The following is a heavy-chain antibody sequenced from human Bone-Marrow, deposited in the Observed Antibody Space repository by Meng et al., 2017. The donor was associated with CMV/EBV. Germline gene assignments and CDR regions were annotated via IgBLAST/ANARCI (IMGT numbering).Heavy chain of an antibody. CDR3: ARESVYGKDY. Sequence: GESLKISCAASGFTFSTYGMHWVRQAPGKGLEWVTFIWFDGSNKFYADSVKGRFTISRDNSKNTLYLQMNSLRAEDTAVYYCARESVYGKDYWGQGTLVTGSS. V-gene: IGHV3-30*02. D-gene: IGHD5/OR15-5a*01. CDR1: GFTFSTYG. J-gene: IGHJ4*02. CDR2: IWFDGSNK.